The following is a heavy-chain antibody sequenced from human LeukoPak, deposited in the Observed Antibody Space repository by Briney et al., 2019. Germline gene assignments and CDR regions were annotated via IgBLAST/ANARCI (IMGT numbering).Heavy chain of an antibody. D-gene: IGHD2-21*01. CDR2: ISGSGGST. CDR1: GFTFSSYA. V-gene: IGHV3-23*01. J-gene: IGHJ4*02. Sequence: PGGSLRLSCAASGFTFSSYAMSWVRQAPGKGLEWVSAISGSGGSTCYADSVKGRFTISRDNSKNTLYLQMNSLGAEDTAVYYCAKFLPTHIVVANYYFDYWGQGTLVTVSS. CDR3: AKFLPTHIVVANYYFDY.